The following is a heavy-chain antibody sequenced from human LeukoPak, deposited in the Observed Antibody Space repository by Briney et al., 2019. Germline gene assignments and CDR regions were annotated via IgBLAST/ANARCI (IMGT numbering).Heavy chain of an antibody. CDR2: IKQDGSEK. Sequence: GGSLRLSCAASGFTFISYWLTWVRQAPGKGLEWLANIKQDGSEKYYVDSVKGRFTISRDNAKNSLFLHMNSLRAEDTAVYYCARAGSGRSPDWFDPWGQGTLVTVSS. D-gene: IGHD1-26*01. CDR1: GFTFISYW. J-gene: IGHJ5*02. CDR3: ARAGSGRSPDWFDP. V-gene: IGHV3-7*01.